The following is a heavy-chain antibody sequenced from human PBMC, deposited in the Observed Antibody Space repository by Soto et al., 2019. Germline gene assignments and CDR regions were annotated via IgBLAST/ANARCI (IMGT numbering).Heavy chain of an antibody. D-gene: IGHD6-13*01. CDR2: MNPINGAT. V-gene: IGHV1-8*02. J-gene: IGHJ6*01. CDR1: GYDFTAYD. CDR3: GRGPSPRAPAGGTPYYYAMDG. Sequence: ASVKVSCKASGYDFTAYDINWVRQASGQGLEWMGWMNPINGATGSARRFQGRVSMTRNTATNTAYLELTSLRSDDTAVYYCGRGPSPRAPAGGTPYYYAMDGWG.